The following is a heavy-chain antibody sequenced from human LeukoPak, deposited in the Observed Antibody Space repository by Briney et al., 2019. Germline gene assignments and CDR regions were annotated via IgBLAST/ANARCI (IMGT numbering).Heavy chain of an antibody. CDR3: ARGSIAAAEGSHWFDP. CDR1: GGSISSYY. Sequence: SETLSLTCTVSGGSISSYYWSWIRQPPGKGLEWIGYIYYSGSTYYNPSHKSRVTISVDTSKNQFSLRLNSVTAADTAVYYCARGSIAAAEGSHWFDPWGQGTLVTVSS. V-gene: IGHV4-59*01. CDR2: IYYSGST. J-gene: IGHJ5*02. D-gene: IGHD6-13*01.